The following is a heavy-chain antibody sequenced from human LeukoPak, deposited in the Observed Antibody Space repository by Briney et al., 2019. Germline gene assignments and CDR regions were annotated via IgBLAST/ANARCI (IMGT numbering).Heavy chain of an antibody. J-gene: IGHJ3*02. CDR2: IYYGGST. Sequence: SETLSLTCTVSGGSISSHYWSWIRQPPGKGLEWIGYIYYGGSTNYNPSLKSRVTISVDTSKNQFSLKLSSVTAADTAVYYCARELHNWNYARGAFDIWGQGTMVTVSS. D-gene: IGHD1-7*01. CDR1: GGSISSHY. V-gene: IGHV4-59*11. CDR3: ARELHNWNYARGAFDI.